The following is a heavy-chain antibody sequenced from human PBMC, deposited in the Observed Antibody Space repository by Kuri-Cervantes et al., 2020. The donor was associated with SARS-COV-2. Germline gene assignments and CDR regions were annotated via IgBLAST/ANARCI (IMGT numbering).Heavy chain of an antibody. V-gene: IGHV3-30*03. D-gene: IGHD4-17*01. J-gene: IGHJ3*02. CDR2: ISYDGSNK. CDR3: ASGTVTTHAFDI. Sequence: GGSLRLSCAASGFTFSSYSMNWVRQAPGKGLEWVAVISYDGSNKYYADSVKGRFTISRDNPKNTLYLQMNSLRAEDTAVYYCASGTVTTHAFDIWGQGTMVTVSS. CDR1: GFTFSSYS.